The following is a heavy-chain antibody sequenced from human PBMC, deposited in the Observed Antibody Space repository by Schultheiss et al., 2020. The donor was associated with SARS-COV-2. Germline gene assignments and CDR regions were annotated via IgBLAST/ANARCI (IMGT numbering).Heavy chain of an antibody. CDR3: AKDYCGGDCRGMDV. V-gene: IGHV3-NL1*01. Sequence: GGSLRLSCAASGFTFSSYGMHWVRQAPGKGLEWVSYISGRNTDPNYADSVKGRFTISRDNYKNTLYLQMNSLRAEDTAGYYCAKDYCGGDCRGMDVWGQGTTVTGSS. CDR2: ISGRNTDP. CDR1: GFTFSSYG. D-gene: IGHD2-21*01. J-gene: IGHJ6*02.